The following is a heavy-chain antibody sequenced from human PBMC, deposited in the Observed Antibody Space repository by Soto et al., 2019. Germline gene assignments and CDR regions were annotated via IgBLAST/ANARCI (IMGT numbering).Heavy chain of an antibody. Sequence: SGGSLRLSCAASGFTFSSYAMSWVRQAPGKGLEWVSAISGSGGSTYYADSVKGRFTISRDNSKNTLYLQMNSLRAEDTAVYYCAKVTRARITIFGMDVWGKGTTVTVSS. CDR2: ISGSGGST. D-gene: IGHD3-3*01. CDR1: GFTFSSYA. V-gene: IGHV3-23*01. J-gene: IGHJ6*03. CDR3: AKVTRARITIFGMDV.